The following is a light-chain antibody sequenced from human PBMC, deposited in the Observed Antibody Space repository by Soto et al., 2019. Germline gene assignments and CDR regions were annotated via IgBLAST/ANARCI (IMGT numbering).Light chain of an antibody. CDR2: GAS. CDR3: QQYGSSPPIT. CDR1: QSVSSSY. J-gene: IGKJ5*01. Sequence: EIVFTPSPGTLSLSPGERATLSCRASQSVSSSYLAWYQQEPGQATRLLIYGASRRATGIPERFSGSGSGTDFTLTTSSLEPEDFAVYYCQQYGSSPPITVGQGTRLDIK. V-gene: IGKV3-20*01.